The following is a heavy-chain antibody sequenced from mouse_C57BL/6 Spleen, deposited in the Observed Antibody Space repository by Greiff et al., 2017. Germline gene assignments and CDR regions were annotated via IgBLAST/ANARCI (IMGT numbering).Heavy chain of an antibody. Sequence: QVQLQQSGAELVRPGASVTLSCKASGYTFTDYEMHWVKQTPVHGLEWIGAIDPETGGTAYNQKFKGKAVLTADKSSSTAYMELRSLTSEDSAVYYCTRDGYYGSNWYFDVWGTGTTVTVSS. J-gene: IGHJ1*03. CDR1: GYTFTDYE. D-gene: IGHD1-1*01. CDR2: IDPETGGT. V-gene: IGHV1-15*01. CDR3: TRDGYYGSNWYFDV.